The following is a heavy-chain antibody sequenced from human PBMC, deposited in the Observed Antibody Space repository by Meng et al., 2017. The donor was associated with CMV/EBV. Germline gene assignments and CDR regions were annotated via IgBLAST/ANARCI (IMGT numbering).Heavy chain of an antibody. V-gene: IGHV1-8*01. CDR2: MNPNSGNT. CDR1: GYTFTSYD. D-gene: IGHD3-16*01. Sequence: ASVKVSCTASGYTFTSYDINWVRQATGQGLEWMGWMNPNSGNTGYAQKFQVRVTMTRNTSISTAYMELSSLRSEDTAVYYCARGTWGVDWFDPWGQGTLVTVSS. CDR3: ARGTWGVDWFDP. J-gene: IGHJ5*02.